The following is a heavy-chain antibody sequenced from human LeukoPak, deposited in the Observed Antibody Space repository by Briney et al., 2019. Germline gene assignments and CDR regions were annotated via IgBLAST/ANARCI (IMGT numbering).Heavy chain of an antibody. J-gene: IGHJ4*02. CDR3: GRGGYSVIDS. D-gene: IGHD5-18*01. CDR1: SGSISSYY. V-gene: IGHV4-59*08. CDR2: IFYTGST. Sequence: ASETLSLTCTVSSGSISSYYWTWIRQPPGKGLEWIGYIFYTGSTNYNPSLKSRVTMSVDTSKNQFSLKLSSVTAADTAVYYCGRGGYSVIDSWGQGTLVTVSS.